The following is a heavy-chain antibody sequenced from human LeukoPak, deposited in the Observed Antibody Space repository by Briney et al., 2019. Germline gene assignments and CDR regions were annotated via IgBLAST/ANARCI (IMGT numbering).Heavy chain of an antibody. CDR2: INPNSGDT. V-gene: IGHV1-2*06. CDR3: ARDYCSSTSCLFDY. Sequence: ASVKVSCKASGYTFTGYHMHWVRQAPGQGLEWMGRINPNSGDTNSAQNFQGRVTMTRDTSISTAYMELSRLRSDDTAVYYCARDYCSSTSCLFDYWGQGTLVTVSS. D-gene: IGHD2-2*01. CDR1: GYTFTGYH. J-gene: IGHJ4*02.